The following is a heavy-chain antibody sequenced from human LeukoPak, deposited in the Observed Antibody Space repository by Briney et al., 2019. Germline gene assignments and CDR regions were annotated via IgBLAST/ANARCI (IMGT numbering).Heavy chain of an antibody. CDR1: GFTFSSYG. Sequence: GGSLRLSCAASGFTFSSYGMHWVRQAPGKGLEWVAVIWYDGSNKYYADSVKGRFTISRDNSKNTLYLQMNGLRAEDTAVYYCARGGYHHGFDIWGQGTMVTVSS. D-gene: IGHD5-18*01. J-gene: IGHJ3*02. CDR3: ARGGYHHGFDI. CDR2: IWYDGSNK. V-gene: IGHV3-33*01.